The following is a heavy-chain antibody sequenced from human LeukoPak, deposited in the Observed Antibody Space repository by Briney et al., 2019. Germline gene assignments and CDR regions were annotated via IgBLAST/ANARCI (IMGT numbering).Heavy chain of an antibody. CDR1: GYSFTNYW. V-gene: IGHV5-51*01. D-gene: IGHD6-13*01. J-gene: IGHJ5*01. CDR2: VFPGDSDT. Sequence: GESLKISCKGSGYSFTNYWIGWVRQMPGRGLEWMGIVFPGDSDTRYNPSFQGQVTISADKSISTAYLQWSSLKASDTAIYYCAKHGGTYSTSWYDSWGQGTLVTVSS. CDR3: AKHGGTYSTSWYDS.